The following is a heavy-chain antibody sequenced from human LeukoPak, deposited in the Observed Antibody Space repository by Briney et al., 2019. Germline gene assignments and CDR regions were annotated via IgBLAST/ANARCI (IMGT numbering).Heavy chain of an antibody. Sequence: TGGSLRLSCAASGFTFSSYAMHWVRQAPGKGLEWVAVISYDGSNKYYADSVKGRFTISRDNSKNTLYLQMNSLRAEDTAVYYCARTTCASCPRNYYGMDVWGQGTTVTVSS. CDR1: GFTFSSYA. CDR3: ARTTCASCPRNYYGMDV. D-gene: IGHD2-2*01. CDR2: ISYDGSNK. V-gene: IGHV3-30-3*01. J-gene: IGHJ6*02.